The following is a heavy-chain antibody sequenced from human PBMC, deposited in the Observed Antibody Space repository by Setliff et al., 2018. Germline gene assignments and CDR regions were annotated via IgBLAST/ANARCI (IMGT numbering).Heavy chain of an antibody. CDR2: VRSNSVGGTT. J-gene: IGHJ4*02. Sequence: GGSLRLSCTASGLTFADAWMNWVRQAPGKGLEWVARVRSNSVGGTTEYGAPVKGRFTISRDDSKNTLYLQMNSLKTEDTAVYYCTTLYPQWLVMGEGYYFDYWGQGTLVTVSS. CDR1: GLTFADAW. CDR3: TTLYPQWLVMGEGYYFDY. V-gene: IGHV3-15*01. D-gene: IGHD6-19*01.